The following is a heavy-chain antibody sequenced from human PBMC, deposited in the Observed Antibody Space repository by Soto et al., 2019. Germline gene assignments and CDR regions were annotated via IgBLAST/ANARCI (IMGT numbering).Heavy chain of an antibody. D-gene: IGHD6-6*01. Sequence: SETLSLTCTVSGGSISSYYWSWIRQPPGKGLEWIGYIYYSGSTNYNPSLKSRVTISVDTSKNQFSLKLSSVTAADTAVYYCARESSSVKGAKNWFDPWGQGTLVTVSS. CDR2: IYYSGST. J-gene: IGHJ5*02. CDR3: ARESSSVKGAKNWFDP. CDR1: GGSISSYY. V-gene: IGHV4-59*12.